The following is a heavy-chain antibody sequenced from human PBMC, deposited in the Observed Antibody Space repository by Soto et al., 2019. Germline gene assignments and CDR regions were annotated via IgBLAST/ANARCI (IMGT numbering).Heavy chain of an antibody. CDR1: GGSISSSSYY. CDR2: IYYSGST. J-gene: IGHJ3*02. D-gene: IGHD3-22*01. V-gene: IGHV4-39*01. CDR3: ASLYYYDSSGHLFDI. Sequence: QLQLQESGPGLVKPSETLSLTCTVSGGSISSSSYYWGWIRQPPGKGLEWIGSIYYSGSTYYNPSLKSRVTLSVDTSKNQVSLKLSSVTAADTAVYYCASLYYYDSSGHLFDIWGQGTMVTVSS.